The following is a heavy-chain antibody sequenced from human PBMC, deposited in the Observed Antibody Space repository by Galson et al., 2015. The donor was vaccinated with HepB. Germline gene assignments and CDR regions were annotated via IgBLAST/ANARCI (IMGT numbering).Heavy chain of an antibody. D-gene: IGHD2-2*03. Sequence: ASGYTFTSYYMHWVRQAPGQGLGWMGIINPSGGSTSYAQKFQGRVTMTRDTSTSTVYMELSSLRSEDTAVYYCARDGYCSSTSCPGWFDPWGQGTLVTVSS. CDR3: ARDGYCSSTSCPGWFDP. CDR1: GYTFTSYY. CDR2: INPSGGST. V-gene: IGHV1-46*01. J-gene: IGHJ5*02.